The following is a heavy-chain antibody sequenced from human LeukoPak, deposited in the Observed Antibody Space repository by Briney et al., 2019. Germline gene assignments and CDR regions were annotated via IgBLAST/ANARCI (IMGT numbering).Heavy chain of an antibody. V-gene: IGHV3-21*01. CDR3: ARGDRSTMATLDY. Sequence: GGSLRLSCAASEFTFSSYNMNWVRQAPRKGLEWVSSISSFSSYIYYADSVKGRFTISRDNAKKSLYLQMNSLRAEDTALYYCARGDRSTMATLDYWGQGTLVTVSS. D-gene: IGHD3-10*01. J-gene: IGHJ4*02. CDR1: EFTFSSYN. CDR2: ISSFSSYI.